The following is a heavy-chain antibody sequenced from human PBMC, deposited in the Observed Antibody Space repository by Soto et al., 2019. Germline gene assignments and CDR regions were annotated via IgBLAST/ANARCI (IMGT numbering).Heavy chain of an antibody. V-gene: IGHV3-30*18. Sequence: QVQVVESGGGVVQPGRSLRLSCAASGFTFSRSGMHWLRQAPGKGLEWVAAISNDGSDEYYADSVKGRFNISRDNAKNTLSLQMNSLRFEDTAVYFCAKDRIKWGDSPSEKWGQGTLVTVSS. CDR3: AKDRIKWGDSPSEK. J-gene: IGHJ4*02. CDR1: GFTFSRSG. CDR2: ISNDGSDE. D-gene: IGHD2-21*02.